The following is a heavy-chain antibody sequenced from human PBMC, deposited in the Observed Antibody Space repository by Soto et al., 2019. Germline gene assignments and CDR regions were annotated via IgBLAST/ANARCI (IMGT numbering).Heavy chain of an antibody. J-gene: IGHJ4*02. CDR1: GFTFDSYV. CDR2: ISGSGGTT. Sequence: PGGSLRLSCVASGFTFDSYVLTLVRQAPGKGLEWVSGISGSGGTTYYADSVKGRFTISRDNSKNTLYLQMNSLRAEDTAVYYCAKHRSSWYIFDYWGQGTLVTVS. D-gene: IGHD6-13*01. CDR3: AKHRSSWYIFDY. V-gene: IGHV3-23*01.